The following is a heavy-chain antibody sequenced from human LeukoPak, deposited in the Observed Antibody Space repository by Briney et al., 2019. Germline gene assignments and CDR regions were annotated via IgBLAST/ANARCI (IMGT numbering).Heavy chain of an antibody. CDR3: SRESGAFSPFGY. CDR2: TYYRSKWYN. J-gene: IGHJ4*02. Sequence: SQTLSLTCAISGDSVSINSAAWNWIRQSPSRGLEWLGRTYYRSKWYNDYPVSVKSRITINPDTSKNQLSLDLASVTAADTAVYYCSRESGAFSPFGYWGQGTLVTVHS. V-gene: IGHV6-1*01. CDR1: GDSVSINSAA. D-gene: IGHD1-26*01.